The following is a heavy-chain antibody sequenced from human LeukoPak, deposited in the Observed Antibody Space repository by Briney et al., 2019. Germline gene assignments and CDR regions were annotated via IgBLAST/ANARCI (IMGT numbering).Heavy chain of an antibody. V-gene: IGHV3-74*01. CDR1: GFSFRNYW. Sequence: GGTLRLSCAASGFSFRNYWMHWVRQAPGKGLESVTRMNSDGSATNYAESVQGRFTISRHHANNTLYLQMNSLRAADTAMYFCAKGPNYFDSWGQGTLVSVSS. CDR2: MNSDGSAT. CDR3: AKGPNYFDS. J-gene: IGHJ4*02.